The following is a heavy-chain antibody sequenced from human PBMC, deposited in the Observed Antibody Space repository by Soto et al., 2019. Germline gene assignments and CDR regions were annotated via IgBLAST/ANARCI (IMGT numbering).Heavy chain of an antibody. Sequence: ASVKVSCKASGYTFTSYGISWVRQAPGQGLEWMGWISAYNGNTNYAQKLQGRVTMTTDTSTSTAYMELRSLRSDDTAVYYCARKGIVGATTPYYYYYGMDVSGQDTTVPVSS. CDR2: ISAYNGNT. J-gene: IGHJ6*02. V-gene: IGHV1-18*01. D-gene: IGHD1-26*01. CDR1: GYTFTSYG. CDR3: ARKGIVGATTPYYYYYGMDV.